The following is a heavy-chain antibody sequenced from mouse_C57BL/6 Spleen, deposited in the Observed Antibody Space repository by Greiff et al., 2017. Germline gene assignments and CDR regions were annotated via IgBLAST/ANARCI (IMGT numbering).Heavy chain of an antibody. D-gene: IGHD2-13*01. J-gene: IGHJ4*01. CDR2: IDPSVSYT. Sequence: VQLQQPGAELVRPGTSVKLSCKASGYTFTSYWMHWVKQRPGQGLEWIGVIDPSVSYTNYNQKFKGKATLTVDTSSSTAYMQLSSLTSEDSAVYYCAILTLYAMDYWGQGTSVTVSS. CDR1: GYTFTSYW. V-gene: IGHV1-59*01. CDR3: AILTLYAMDY.